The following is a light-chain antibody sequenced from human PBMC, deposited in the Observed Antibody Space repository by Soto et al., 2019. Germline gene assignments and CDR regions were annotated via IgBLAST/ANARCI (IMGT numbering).Light chain of an antibody. V-gene: IGLV2-14*01. CDR2: EVT. CDR1: TRDVGGYNH. Sequence: QSPLCEPSAVSGSLEQSITISCTGTTRDVGGYNHVSWYQHHPGKAPKLMIYEVTNRPSGVSNRFSGSKSGNTASLTISGLQAEDEAPYYCNSPTRSDTRVFGTGTKVTVL. CDR3: NSPTRSDTRV. J-gene: IGLJ1*01.